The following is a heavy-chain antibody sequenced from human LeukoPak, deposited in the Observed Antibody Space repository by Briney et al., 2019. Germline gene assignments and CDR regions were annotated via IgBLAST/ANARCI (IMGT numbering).Heavy chain of an antibody. CDR1: GYTFTGYY. V-gene: IGHV1-2*02. J-gene: IGHJ4*02. CDR3: ARPEFLLWFGESLYFDY. Sequence: ASVKVSCKASGYTFTGYYMHWVRQAPGQGLEWMGWINPNSGGTNYAQKFQGRVTMTRDTSISTTYMEMGRLRSDDTAVYYCARPEFLLWFGESLYFDYWGQGTLVTVSS. D-gene: IGHD3-10*01. CDR2: INPNSGGT.